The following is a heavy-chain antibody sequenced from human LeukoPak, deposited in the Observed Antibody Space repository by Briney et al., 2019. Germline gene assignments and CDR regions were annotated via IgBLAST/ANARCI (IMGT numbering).Heavy chain of an antibody. CDR3: AREDCSSTSCYRANDY. V-gene: IGHV3-11*04. J-gene: IGHJ4*02. Sequence: PGGSLRLSCAASGFTFSDYYMSWIRQAPGKGLEWVSYISSSGSTIYYADSVKGRFTISRDNAKNSLYLQMNSLRAEDTAVYYCAREDCSSTSCYRANDYWGQGTLVTVSS. D-gene: IGHD2-2*01. CDR1: GFTFSDYY. CDR2: ISSSGSTI.